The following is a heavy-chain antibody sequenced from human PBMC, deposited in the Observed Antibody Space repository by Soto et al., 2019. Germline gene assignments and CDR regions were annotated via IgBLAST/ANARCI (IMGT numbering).Heavy chain of an antibody. CDR3: ARVGYCISTSCYSWFDP. Sequence: SETLSLTCTVSGGSISSGGYYWSWIRQHPGKGLEWIGYIYYSGSTYYNPSLKSRVTISVDTSKNQFSLKLSSVTAADTAVYYCARVGYCISTSCYSWFDPWGQGTLVTVSS. V-gene: IGHV4-31*03. J-gene: IGHJ5*02. CDR2: IYYSGST. D-gene: IGHD2-2*02. CDR1: GGSISSGGYY.